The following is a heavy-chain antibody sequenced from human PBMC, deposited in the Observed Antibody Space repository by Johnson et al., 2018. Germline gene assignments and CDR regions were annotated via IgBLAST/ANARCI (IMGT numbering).Heavy chain of an antibody. Sequence: VQLVQSGGGLVKPGGSLRLSCAGSGFIFNNAWMNWVRHAPGKGLEWVGRIKSKTHGETKDYDAPVKGRYTISREDSKNTLYLQMNSLTTEDSAVYYCATDEGAGRRWGQGTLVTVSS. V-gene: IGHV3-15*07. CDR2: IKSKTHGETK. CDR1: GFIFNNAW. CDR3: ATDEGAGRR. J-gene: IGHJ3*01.